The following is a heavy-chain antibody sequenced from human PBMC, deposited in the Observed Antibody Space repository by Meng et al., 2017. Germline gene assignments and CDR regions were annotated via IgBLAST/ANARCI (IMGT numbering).Heavy chain of an antibody. Sequence: QGRVVHAWSELKKAGASVKVSFKSSGYTFTSYAMNWLRQAPGQGLEWMGWINTNTGNPTYAQGFTGRFVFSLDTSVSTAYLQISSLKAEDTAVYYCAREGRVDFDYWGQGTLVTVSS. D-gene: IGHD1-26*01. CDR1: GYTFTSYA. CDR2: INTNTGNP. J-gene: IGHJ4*02. V-gene: IGHV7-4-1*02. CDR3: AREGRVDFDY.